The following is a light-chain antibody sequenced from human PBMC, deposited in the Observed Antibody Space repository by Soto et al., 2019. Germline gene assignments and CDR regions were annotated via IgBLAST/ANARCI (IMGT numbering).Light chain of an antibody. Sequence: EIVMTQSPATLSVSPGERATISCRASQSVSSNLAWYQQKPGQAPRLLIYGASTRDTGIPARFSGSGSGTEFTLTISSLQSADFAVYYCQQYNNWPPGTFGQGTKVEIK. CDR1: QSVSSN. V-gene: IGKV3-15*01. CDR2: GAS. J-gene: IGKJ1*01. CDR3: QQYNNWPPGT.